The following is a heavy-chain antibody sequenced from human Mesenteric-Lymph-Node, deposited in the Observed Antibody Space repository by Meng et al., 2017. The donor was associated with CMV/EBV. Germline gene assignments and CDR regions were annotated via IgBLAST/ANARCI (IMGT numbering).Heavy chain of an antibody. Sequence: GGSLRLSCAASGFTFDLYDMAWVRQVPGKGLEWVSGINRNGGSTDYAESVKGRFTISRDNAKNTLFLQMNNLRGEDTAVYYCVRGGSTYYGYWGQGSLVTVSS. CDR2: INRNGGST. J-gene: IGHJ4*02. D-gene: IGHD2-21*01. V-gene: IGHV3-20*04. CDR3: VRGGSTYYGY. CDR1: GFTFDLYD.